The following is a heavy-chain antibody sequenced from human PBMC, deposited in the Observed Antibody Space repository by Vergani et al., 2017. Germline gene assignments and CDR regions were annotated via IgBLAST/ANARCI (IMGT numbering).Heavy chain of an antibody. D-gene: IGHD1-26*01. Sequence: QVQLQQWGAGLLKPSETLSLTCAVYGGSFSGYYWSWIRQPPGKGLEWIGEINHSGSTNYNPSLKSRVTISVDTSKNQFSLKLSSVTAADTAVYYCARPSRGGYERWGQGTLVTVSS. V-gene: IGHV4-34*01. CDR3: ARPSRGGYER. CDR2: INHSGST. CDR1: GGSFSGYY. J-gene: IGHJ4*02.